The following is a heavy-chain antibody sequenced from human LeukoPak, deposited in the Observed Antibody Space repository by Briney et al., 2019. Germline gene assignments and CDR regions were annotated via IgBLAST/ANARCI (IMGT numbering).Heavy chain of an antibody. CDR2: INPSGGST. V-gene: IGHV1-46*01. D-gene: IGHD1-26*01. Sequence: ASVKVSCKASGYTFTSYYMHWVRQAPGHGLEWMGIINPSGGSTSYAQKFQGRVTMTRDTSTSTVYMELSSLRSEDTAVYYCAREYSGSYYYYYGMDVWGQGTTVTVSS. CDR1: GYTFTSYY. CDR3: AREYSGSYYYYYGMDV. J-gene: IGHJ6*02.